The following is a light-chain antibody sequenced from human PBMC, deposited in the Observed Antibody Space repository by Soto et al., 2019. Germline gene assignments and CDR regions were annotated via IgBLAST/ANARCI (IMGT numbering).Light chain of an antibody. Sequence: QSALTQPASVSRSPGQSITISCTGTSSDVGGYNYVSWYQQYPGKAPKVMIFDVSNRPSGASDRFSGSKSGNTAFLTISGLQAEDEADYYCSSYTSSSTRLFGGGTKLTVL. J-gene: IGLJ3*02. CDR3: SSYTSSSTRL. CDR2: DVS. CDR1: SSDVGGYNY. V-gene: IGLV2-14*01.